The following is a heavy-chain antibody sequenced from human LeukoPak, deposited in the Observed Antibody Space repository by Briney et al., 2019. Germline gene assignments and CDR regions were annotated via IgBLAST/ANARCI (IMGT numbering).Heavy chain of an antibody. D-gene: IGHD3-22*01. CDR3: ARDKYSDSSGGIDDAFDM. V-gene: IGHV3-21*01. CDR2: ISSSSGYI. J-gene: IGHJ3*02. CDR1: GFTFSTYS. Sequence: PGGSLRLSCAASGFTFSTYSMNWVRQAPGKGLEWVSSISSSSGYIYYADSLKGRFTISRDNAKNSLYLQMNSLRAEDTAVYYCARDKYSDSSGGIDDAFDMWGQGTMVTVSS.